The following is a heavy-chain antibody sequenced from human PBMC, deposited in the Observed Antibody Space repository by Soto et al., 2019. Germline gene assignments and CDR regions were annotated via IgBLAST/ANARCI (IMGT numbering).Heavy chain of an antibody. J-gene: IGHJ4*02. CDR2: ISYDGSNK. V-gene: IGHV3-30*03. CDR3: ATDQYLRITMVRGVIPNFDY. CDR1: GFTFSSYG. Sequence: GGSLRLSCAASGFTFSSYGMHWVRQAPGKGLEWVAVISYDGSNKYYADSVKGRFTISRDNSKNTLYLQMNSLRSEDTAVYYCATDQYLRITMVRGVIPNFDYWGQGTLVTVSS. D-gene: IGHD3-10*01.